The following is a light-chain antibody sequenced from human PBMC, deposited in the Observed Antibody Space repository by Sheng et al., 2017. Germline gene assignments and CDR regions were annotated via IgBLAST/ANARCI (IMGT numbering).Light chain of an antibody. Sequence: QSVLTQPPSVSGAPGQRVTISCTGSSSNIGAGYDVQWYQQLPGTAPKLLIYGNINRPSGVPDRFSASKSGTSASLAITGLQSEDEADYYCQSHDSSLSNSKVFGGGTKLTV. J-gene: IGLJ3*02. CDR2: GNI. CDR1: SSNIGAGYD. V-gene: IGLV1-40*01. CDR3: QSHDSSLSNSKV.